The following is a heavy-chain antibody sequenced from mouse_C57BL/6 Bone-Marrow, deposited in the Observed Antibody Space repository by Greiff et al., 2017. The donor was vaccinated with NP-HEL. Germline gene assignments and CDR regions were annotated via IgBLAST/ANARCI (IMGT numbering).Heavy chain of an antibody. CDR1: GYTFTSYW. V-gene: IGHV1-64*01. CDR2: IHPNSGST. CDR3: ARSDYYSSSPSNWYFDV. Sequence: QVQLQQPGAELVKPGASVKLSCKASGYTFTSYWMHWVKQRPGQGLEWIGMIHPNSGSTNYKEKFKSKATLTGYKSYSTAYMQHSNLTSGDSAVYYCARSDYYSSSPSNWYFDVWGRGTTVTVSS. D-gene: IGHD1-1*01. J-gene: IGHJ1*03.